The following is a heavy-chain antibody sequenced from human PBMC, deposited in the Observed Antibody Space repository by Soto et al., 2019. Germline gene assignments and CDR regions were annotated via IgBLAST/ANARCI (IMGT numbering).Heavy chain of an antibody. CDR2: INHSGST. J-gene: IGHJ6*03. D-gene: IGHD3-9*01. Sequence: PSETLSLTCAVYGGSFSGYYWSWIRQPPGKGLEWIGEINHSGSTNYNPSLKSRVTISVDTSKNQFSLKLSSVTAADTAVYYCARVEYFDWLFSYYYYMDVWGKGTTVTVSS. CDR3: ARVEYFDWLFSYYYYMDV. CDR1: GGSFSGYY. V-gene: IGHV4-34*01.